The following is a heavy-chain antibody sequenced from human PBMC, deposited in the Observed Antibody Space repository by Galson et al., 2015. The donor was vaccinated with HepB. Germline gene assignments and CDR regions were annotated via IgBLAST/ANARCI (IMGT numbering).Heavy chain of an antibody. Sequence: QSGAEVKKPGESLKISCKGSGNSFNTNWIAWVRQMPGKGLEWMGSIYPGDSDTRYSPSFQAHVTISADKSLRTAYVEWSSLKASDTAMYFCARQTSGGSLSGGNFDFWGQGTQVTVSS. CDR1: GNSFNTNW. CDR2: IYPGDSDT. CDR3: ARQTSGGSLSGGNFDF. D-gene: IGHD3-10*02. J-gene: IGHJ4*02. V-gene: IGHV5-51*01.